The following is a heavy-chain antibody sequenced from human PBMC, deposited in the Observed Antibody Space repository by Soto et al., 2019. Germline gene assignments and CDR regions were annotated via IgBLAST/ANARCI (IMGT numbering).Heavy chain of an antibody. CDR3: TSNADCGGDCYSY. CDR2: IIPVFGTT. D-gene: IGHD2-21*02. V-gene: IGHV1-69*01. CDR1: GGTFSTYA. Sequence: QVQLVQSGAEVKRPGSSVKVSCKASGGTFSTYAITWVRQAPGQGLEWMGGIIPVFGTTNYAQKFQGRVTMTADVSSTTMHIELSRLRSEDTALYFCTSNADCGGDCYSYWGQGTQVTVSS. J-gene: IGHJ4*02.